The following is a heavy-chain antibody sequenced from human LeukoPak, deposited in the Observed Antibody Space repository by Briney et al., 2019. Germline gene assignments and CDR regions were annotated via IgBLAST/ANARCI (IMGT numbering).Heavy chain of an antibody. J-gene: IGHJ4*02. CDR1: GFTFSSYG. CDR3: ASTVAPQYYFDY. Sequence: GGSLRLSCAASGFTFSSYGMHGVRQAPGKGLEWVAVISYDGSNKYYADSVKGRFTISRDNSKNTLYLQMNSLRAEDTAVYYCASTVAPQYYFDYWGQGTLVTVSS. CDR2: ISYDGSNK. V-gene: IGHV3-30*03. D-gene: IGHD4-11*01.